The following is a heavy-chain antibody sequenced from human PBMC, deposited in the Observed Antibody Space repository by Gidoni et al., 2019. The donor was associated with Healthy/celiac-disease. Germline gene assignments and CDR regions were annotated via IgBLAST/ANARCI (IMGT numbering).Heavy chain of an antibody. CDR2: LNHSGST. CDR3: ARSGLTFGGVIVFDY. CDR1: GGSFSGYY. D-gene: IGHD3-16*02. J-gene: IGHJ4*02. Sequence: QVQLQQWGAGLLKPSETLSLTCAVYGGSFSGYYWSWIRQPPGKGLEWIGELNHSGSTNYNPSLKSRVTISVDTSKNQFSLKLSSVTAADTAVYYCARSGLTFGGVIVFDYWGQGTLVTVSS. V-gene: IGHV4-34*01.